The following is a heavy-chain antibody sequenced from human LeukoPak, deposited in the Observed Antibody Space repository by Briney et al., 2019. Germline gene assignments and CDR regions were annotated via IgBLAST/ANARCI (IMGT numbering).Heavy chain of an antibody. D-gene: IGHD4-17*01. Sequence: SETLSLTCTVSGGSISSGSYYWGWIRQPPGEGLGWLGCIYYSGRTNYNPSRKSRVTISVDTSKNQFSLKLSSVTAADTAVYYCARGTMTTVTYYFDYWGQGTLVTVSS. CDR1: GGSISSGSYY. J-gene: IGHJ4*02. CDR2: IYYSGRT. V-gene: IGHV4-39*01. CDR3: ARGTMTTVTYYFDY.